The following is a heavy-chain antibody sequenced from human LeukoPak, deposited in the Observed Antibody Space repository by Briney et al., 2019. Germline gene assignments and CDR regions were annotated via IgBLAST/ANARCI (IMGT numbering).Heavy chain of an antibody. D-gene: IGHD3-9*01. CDR3: ARATTYDILTGYFDY. J-gene: IGHJ4*02. V-gene: IGHV3-7*01. Sequence: GGSLRLSCAASGFTFSSYWMSWVRQAPGKGLEWVANIKQDGSEKYYVDSVKGRFIISRDNAKNSLYLQMNSLRAEDTAVYYCARATTYDILTGYFDYWGQGTLVTVSS. CDR1: GFTFSSYW. CDR2: IKQDGSEK.